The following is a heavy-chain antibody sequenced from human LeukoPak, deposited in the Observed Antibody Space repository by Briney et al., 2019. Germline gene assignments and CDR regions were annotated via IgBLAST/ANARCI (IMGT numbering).Heavy chain of an antibody. CDR3: ARIGGLRANWFDP. V-gene: IGHV4-39*01. D-gene: IGHD5/OR15-5a*01. Sequence: SETLSLTCTVSGGSISSSSYYWGWIRQPPGKGLEWIGSIYYSGSTYYNPPLKSRVTISVDTSKNQFSLKLSSVTAADTAVYYCARIGGLRANWFDPWGQGTLVTVSS. CDR2: IYYSGST. CDR1: GGSISSSSYY. J-gene: IGHJ5*02.